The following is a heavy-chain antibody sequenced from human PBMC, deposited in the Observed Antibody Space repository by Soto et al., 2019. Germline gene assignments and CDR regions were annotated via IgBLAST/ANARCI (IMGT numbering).Heavy chain of an antibody. V-gene: IGHV3-30-3*02. Sequence: APGKGLEWVAVISYDGSNKYYADSVKGRFTISRDKSKNTLYLQVNSLRVEDTAVYYCANNDITVPGQDYWGQGTLDTVTS. CDR3: ANNDITVPGQDY. J-gene: IGHJ4*02. D-gene: IGHD6-19*01. CDR2: ISYDGSNK.